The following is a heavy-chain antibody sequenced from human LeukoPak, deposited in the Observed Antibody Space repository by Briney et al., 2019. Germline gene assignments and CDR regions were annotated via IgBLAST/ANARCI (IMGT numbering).Heavy chain of an antibody. CDR3: ASMYSSGWYEDYFDY. V-gene: IGHV4-59*08. Sequence: SETLSLTCTVSGGSISSYYWSWIRQPPGKGLEWIGYIYYSGSTNYNPSLKSRVTISVDTSKNQFSLKLSSVTAADTAVYYCASMYSSGWYEDYFDYWGQGTLVTVSS. J-gene: IGHJ4*02. CDR2: IYYSGST. D-gene: IGHD6-19*01. CDR1: GGSISSYY.